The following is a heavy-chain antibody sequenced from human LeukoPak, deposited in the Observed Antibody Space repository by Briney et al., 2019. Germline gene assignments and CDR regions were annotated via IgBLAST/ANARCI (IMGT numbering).Heavy chain of an antibody. CDR1: GFTFSSYS. J-gene: IGHJ4*02. Sequence: GGSLRLSCAASGFTFSSYSMNWVRQAPGKGLEWVSYISSSSSTIYYADSVKGRFTISRDNAKNSLYLQMNSLRAEDTAVYYCAREFSANNYGTPFDYWGQGTLVTVSS. D-gene: IGHD1-26*01. V-gene: IGHV3-48*01. CDR2: ISSSSSTI. CDR3: AREFSANNYGTPFDY.